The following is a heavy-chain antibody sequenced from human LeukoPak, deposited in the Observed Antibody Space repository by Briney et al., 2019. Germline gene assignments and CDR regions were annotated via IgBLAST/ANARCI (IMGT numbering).Heavy chain of an antibody. CDR3: ARAFYPGYYSYMAV. D-gene: IGHD3-3*02. CDR1: GGSISSYY. V-gene: IGHV4-59*01. J-gene: IGHJ6*03. CDR2: IYYSGST. Sequence: NSSETLSLTCTVSGGSISSYYWSWIRQPPGKGLEWIGYIYYSGSTNYNPSLKSRVTISVDTSKNQFSLKLSSVTAADTAVYYCARAFYPGYYSYMAVWGKGTTVTVSS.